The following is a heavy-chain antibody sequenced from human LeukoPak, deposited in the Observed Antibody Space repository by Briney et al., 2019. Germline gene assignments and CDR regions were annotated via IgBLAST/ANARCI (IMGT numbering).Heavy chain of an antibody. CDR2: IYYSGST. D-gene: IGHD2-15*01. Sequence: SETLSLTCTVSVGSISSYYWSWIRQPPGKGLEWIGYIYYSGSTNYNPSLKSRVTISVDTSKNQFSLKLSSVTAADTAVYYCAGVAANPSYYYYYGMDVWGQGTTVTVSS. CDR1: VGSISSYY. J-gene: IGHJ6*02. CDR3: AGVAANPSYYYYYGMDV. V-gene: IGHV4-59*08.